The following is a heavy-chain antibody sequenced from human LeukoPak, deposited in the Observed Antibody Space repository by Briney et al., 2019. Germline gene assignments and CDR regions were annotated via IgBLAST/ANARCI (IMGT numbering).Heavy chain of an antibody. CDR2: INPSGGST. D-gene: IGHD6-6*01. J-gene: IGHJ1*01. CDR3: ATEPSIAARLVRYFQH. Sequence: GASVKVSCKASGYTFTSYYMHWVRQAPGQGLEWMGIINPSGGSTSYAQKFQGRVTMTRDMSTSTVYMELSSLRSEDTAVYYCATEPSIAARLVRYFQHWGQGTLVTVSP. CDR1: GYTFTSYY. V-gene: IGHV1-46*01.